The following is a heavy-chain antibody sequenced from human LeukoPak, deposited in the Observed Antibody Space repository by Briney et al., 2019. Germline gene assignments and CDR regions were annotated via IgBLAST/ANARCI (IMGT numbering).Heavy chain of an antibody. V-gene: IGHV3-48*02. D-gene: IGHD3-10*01. CDR1: GFTFSSYS. CDR2: ISSSSTI. CDR3: ARDENYGSGSRGFDY. Sequence: PGGSLRLSCAASGFTFSSYSMNWVRQAPGKGLEWVSYISSSSTIYYADSVKGRFTISRDNAKNSLYLQMNSLRDEDTAVYYCARDENYGSGSRGFDYWGQGTLVTVSS. J-gene: IGHJ4*02.